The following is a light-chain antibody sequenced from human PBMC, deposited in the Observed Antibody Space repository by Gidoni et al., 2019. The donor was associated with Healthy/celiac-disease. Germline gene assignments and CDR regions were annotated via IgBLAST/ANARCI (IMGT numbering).Light chain of an antibody. Sequence: EIVLTQSPATLSLSPGERATLSCRASQSVSSYLAWYQQKPGQAPRLLLYDASNRATGIPAMFSCRGSGTDFTLTIISLEPEDFAVYFCQQRSNWPLTFXGXTKVEIK. CDR1: QSVSSY. CDR3: QQRSNWPLT. J-gene: IGKJ4*01. V-gene: IGKV3-11*01. CDR2: DAS.